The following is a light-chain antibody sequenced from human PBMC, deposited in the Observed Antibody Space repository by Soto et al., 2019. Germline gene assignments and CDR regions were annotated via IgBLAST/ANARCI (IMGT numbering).Light chain of an antibody. CDR3: QQKRA. V-gene: IGKV1-5*01. CDR1: QSFSSE. Sequence: DIQMTQSPSTLSASVGDRVTITCRASQSFSSELAWYQQKPGKAPTLLISDVSNLQSGIPSRFSGSGSGTEFTLSISSLQPDDFGTYCCQQKRAFGQGTKVEIK. J-gene: IGKJ1*01. CDR2: DVS.